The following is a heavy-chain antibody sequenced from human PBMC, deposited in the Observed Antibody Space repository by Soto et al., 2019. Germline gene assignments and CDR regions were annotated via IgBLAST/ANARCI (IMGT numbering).Heavy chain of an antibody. D-gene: IGHD6-19*01. V-gene: IGHV4-34*01. CDR3: ARVSFRQWLAKTDY. CDR1: GGSFSGYY. CDR2: INHSGST. Sequence: SEALSLICAVYGGSFSGYYWSWIRQPPGKGLEWIGEINHSGSTNYNPSLKSRVTISVDTSKNQFSLKLSSVTAADTAVYYCARVSFRQWLAKTDYWGQGTLVTVSS. J-gene: IGHJ4*02.